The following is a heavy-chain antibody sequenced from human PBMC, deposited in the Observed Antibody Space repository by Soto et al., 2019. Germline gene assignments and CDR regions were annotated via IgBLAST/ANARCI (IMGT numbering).Heavy chain of an antibody. J-gene: IGHJ6*02. Sequence: EVQLLESGGGLVQPGGSLRLSCAASGFTFSSYAMSWVRQAPGKGLEWVSTIDGSGDSTYYADSVKGRFTISRDNSKNTLYLQMNRLRAEDTAVYYCAQSGYSSSWHYYYGLDVWGQGTTVTVSS. CDR3: AQSGYSSSWHYYYGLDV. V-gene: IGHV3-23*01. CDR1: GFTFSSYA. CDR2: IDGSGDST. D-gene: IGHD6-13*01.